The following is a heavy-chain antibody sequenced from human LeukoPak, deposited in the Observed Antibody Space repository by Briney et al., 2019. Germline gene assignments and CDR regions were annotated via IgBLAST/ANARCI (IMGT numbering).Heavy chain of an antibody. Sequence: ASVNVSCKASGGTFGSYAISWVRQAPGQGLEWMGGIIPIFGTANYAQKFQGRVTITADESTSTAYMELSSLRSEDTAVYYCARERENYDFWSGYYFYYYYGMDVWGQGTTVTVSS. CDR1: GGTFGSYA. D-gene: IGHD3-3*01. CDR2: IIPIFGTA. J-gene: IGHJ6*02. V-gene: IGHV1-69*13. CDR3: ARERENYDFWSGYYFYYYYGMDV.